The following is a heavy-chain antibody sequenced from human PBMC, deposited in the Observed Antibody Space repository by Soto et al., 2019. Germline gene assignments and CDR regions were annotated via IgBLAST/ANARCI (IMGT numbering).Heavy chain of an antibody. CDR2: ISYSGNT. D-gene: IGHD6-19*01. J-gene: IGHJ4*02. Sequence: SETLSLTCTVSCDSVSTASYCWDWLRQSPGQGLEWIGYISYSGNTDYNPTLKNRVTISADTSKNQFSLRLTSVTAADTAVYYCARGRYDSGWFDFWGQGTPVTVSS. CDR1: CDSVSTASYC. CDR3: ARGRYDSGWFDF. V-gene: IGHV4-61*01.